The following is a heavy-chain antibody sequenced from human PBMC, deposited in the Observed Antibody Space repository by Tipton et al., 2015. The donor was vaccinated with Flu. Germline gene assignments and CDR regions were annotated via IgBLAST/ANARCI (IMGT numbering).Heavy chain of an antibody. V-gene: IGHV4-39*07. CDR1: GGSISRRSFY. CDR3: ASSVVAGVDY. D-gene: IGHD2-21*01. Sequence: TLSLTCTVSGGSISRRSFYWGWVRQPPGKGLEWIGSIYYSGRTYYNPSLKSRITISIDTSKNQFSLRLSSVTAADTAVYYCASSVVAGVDYWGQGALVTGSS. J-gene: IGHJ4*02. CDR2: IYYSGRT.